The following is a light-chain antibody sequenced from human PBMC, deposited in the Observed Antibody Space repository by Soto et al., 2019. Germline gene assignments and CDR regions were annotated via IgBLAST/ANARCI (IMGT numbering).Light chain of an antibody. CDR3: LQHSNIPPT. CDR2: GAT. J-gene: IGKJ1*01. Sequence: AIQMTQSPSSLSASVGDRVTITCRASQGIRNDLDWYQQKPGKAPKLLIYGATSLQTGVPSRFSGSGSGTDFTLTISSLQPEDFSTYYCLQHSNIPPTFGQGTKVEVK. CDR1: QGIRND. V-gene: IGKV1-6*01.